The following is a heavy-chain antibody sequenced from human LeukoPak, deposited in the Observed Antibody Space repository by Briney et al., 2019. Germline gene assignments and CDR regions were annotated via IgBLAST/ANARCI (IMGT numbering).Heavy chain of an antibody. D-gene: IGHD6-19*01. CDR2: ISYDGSNK. Sequence: GGSLRLSCAASGFTFSSYAMHWVRQAPGKGLEGVAVISYDGSNKYYADSVKGRFTISRDNSKNTLYLQMNSLRAEDTAVYYCARGLRLGIGRAFDYWGQGTLVTVSS. CDR3: ARGLRLGIGRAFDY. V-gene: IGHV3-30*04. J-gene: IGHJ4*02. CDR1: GFTFSSYA.